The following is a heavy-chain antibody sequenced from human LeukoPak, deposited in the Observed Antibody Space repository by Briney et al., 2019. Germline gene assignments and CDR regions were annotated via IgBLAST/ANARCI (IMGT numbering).Heavy chain of an antibody. CDR2: IIGSGGST. J-gene: IGHJ4*02. CDR3: AKDVIAVAELYFDY. D-gene: IGHD6-19*01. V-gene: IGHV3-23*01. CDR1: GFTSSSFA. Sequence: GRSLRLSCAASGFTSSSFAMGWVRHAPGKGLEWVLAIIGSGGSTYYADSVKGRFTISRDNSKNTLYLQMNSLRAEDTAVYYCAKDVIAVAELYFDYWGQGTLVTVSS.